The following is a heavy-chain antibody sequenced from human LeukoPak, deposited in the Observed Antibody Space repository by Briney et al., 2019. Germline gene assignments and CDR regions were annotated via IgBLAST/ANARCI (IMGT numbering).Heavy chain of an antibody. CDR3: ASVGGVIVTFDY. Sequence: ASVKLSCKASGGTFSSYAISWVRQAPGQGLEWMGRIIPILGIANYAQKFQGRVTITADKSTSTAYMELSSLRSEDTAVYYCASVGGVIVTFDYWGQGTLVTVSS. CDR1: GGTFSSYA. V-gene: IGHV1-69*04. D-gene: IGHD3-16*02. J-gene: IGHJ4*02. CDR2: IIPILGIA.